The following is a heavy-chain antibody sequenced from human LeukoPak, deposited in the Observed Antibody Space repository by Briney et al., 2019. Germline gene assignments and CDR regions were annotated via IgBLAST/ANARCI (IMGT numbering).Heavy chain of an antibody. CDR3: ARDGRFGELIDY. CDR1: GFTFSSYG. J-gene: IGHJ4*02. D-gene: IGHD3-10*01. V-gene: IGHV3-33*01. Sequence: GGSLRLSCAASGFTFSSYGMHWVRQAPGKGLEWVAVIWYDGSNKYYADSVKGRFTTSRDNSKNTLYLQMNSLRAEDTAVYYCARDGRFGELIDYWGQGTLVTVSS. CDR2: IWYDGSNK.